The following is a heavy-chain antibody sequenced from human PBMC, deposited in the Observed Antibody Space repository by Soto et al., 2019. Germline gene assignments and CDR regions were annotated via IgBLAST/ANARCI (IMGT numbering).Heavy chain of an antibody. V-gene: IGHV4-4*07. CDR1: GGSINTFY. D-gene: IGHD5-12*01. CDR2: IFSSGST. CDR3: AREGSYSAYNFAHGIQLWSFDF. Sequence: LSLTCTVSGGSINTFYWSGVRQRAVSVLEWIGRIFSSGSTSFNPSLESRVAMSVDTSKNHFSLNLSSVTAADMAVYYCAREGSYSAYNFAHGIQLWSFDFWGQGALVTVSS. J-gene: IGHJ4*02.